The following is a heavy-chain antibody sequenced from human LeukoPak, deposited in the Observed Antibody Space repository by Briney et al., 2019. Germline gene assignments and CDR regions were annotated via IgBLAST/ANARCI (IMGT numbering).Heavy chain of an antibody. CDR2: ISSSSSYI. J-gene: IGHJ4*02. D-gene: IGHD4-17*01. CDR1: GLTFSNYA. Sequence: GGSLRLSCAVSGLTFSNYAMSWVRQAPGKGLEWVSSISSSSSYIYYADSVKGRFTISRDNAKNSLYLQMNSLRAEDTAVDYCARNRYGDYGFWGQGTLVTVSS. CDR3: ARNRYGDYGF. V-gene: IGHV3-21*01.